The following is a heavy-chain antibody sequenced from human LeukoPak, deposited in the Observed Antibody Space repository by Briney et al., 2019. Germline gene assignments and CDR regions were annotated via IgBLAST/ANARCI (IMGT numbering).Heavy chain of an antibody. CDR1: GGSISSYY. CDR2: IYTSGST. CDR3: ARASPYCSSTSCYITAFDI. Sequence: PSETLSLTCTVSGGSISSYYWSWIRQPAGKGLEWIGRIYTSGSTNYNPSLKSRVTMSVDTSKNQFSLKLSSVTAADTAVYYCARASPYCSSTSCYITAFDIWGQGTMVTVSS. J-gene: IGHJ3*02. V-gene: IGHV4-4*07. D-gene: IGHD2-2*02.